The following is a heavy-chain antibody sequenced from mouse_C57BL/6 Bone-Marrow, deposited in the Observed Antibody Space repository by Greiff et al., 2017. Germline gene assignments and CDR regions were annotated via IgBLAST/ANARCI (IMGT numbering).Heavy chain of an antibody. Sequence: QVQLQQSGAELMKPGASVKLSCKATGYTFTGYWIEWVKQRPGHGLEWIGELLPGSGSTNYNEKFKGKATFTVDTSSNTAYMQLSSLTTEYSAIYYCARDTTVLADFDDWGQGTTLTVSS. CDR3: ARDTTVLADFDD. CDR2: LLPGSGST. V-gene: IGHV1-9*01. CDR1: GYTFTGYW. J-gene: IGHJ2*01. D-gene: IGHD1-1*01.